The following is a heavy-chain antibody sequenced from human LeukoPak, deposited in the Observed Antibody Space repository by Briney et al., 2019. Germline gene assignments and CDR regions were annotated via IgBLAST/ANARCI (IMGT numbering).Heavy chain of an antibody. D-gene: IGHD5-12*01. J-gene: IGHJ3*02. CDR2: IIPIFGTA. Sequence: ASVKVSCKASGGTFSSYAISWVRQAPGQGLEWMGGIIPIFGTANYAQKFQGRVTITADESTGTAYMELSSLRSEDTAVYYCARGFYSGYGIYDAFDIWGQGTMVTVSS. CDR3: ARGFYSGYGIYDAFDI. CDR1: GGTFSSYA. V-gene: IGHV1-69*13.